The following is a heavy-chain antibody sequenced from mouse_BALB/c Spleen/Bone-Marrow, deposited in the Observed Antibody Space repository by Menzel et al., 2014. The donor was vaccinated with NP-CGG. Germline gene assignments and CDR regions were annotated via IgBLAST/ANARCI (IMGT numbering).Heavy chain of an antibody. Sequence: ESGPDLVKPSQSLSLTCSVTGYSITSGYYWNWIRQFPGNKMEWMGYISYDGTNNYNPSLKNRISITRDTSKNQFFLKLNSVTTEDTATYYCARDGNYAWFTYWGQATLVTVSA. CDR3: ARDGNYAWFTY. V-gene: IGHV3-6*01. D-gene: IGHD2-1*01. CDR1: GYSITSGYY. CDR2: ISYDGTN. J-gene: IGHJ3*01.